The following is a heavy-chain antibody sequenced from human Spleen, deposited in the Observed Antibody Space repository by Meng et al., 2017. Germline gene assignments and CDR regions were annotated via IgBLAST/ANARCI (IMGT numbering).Heavy chain of an antibody. J-gene: IGHJ5*02. CDR2: FYHNGNT. Sequence: QLLLQESGSGLVKPSQTLSLTCVVSGGSISSGGYSWSWIRQPPGKGLEWIGYFYHNGNTYYSPSLNSRVTILVDRAKNLFSLKLNSVTAADTAVYYCVRSSGWVRTGFDPWGQGTLVTVSS. D-gene: IGHD6-19*01. CDR1: GGSISSGGYS. V-gene: IGHV4-30-2*01. CDR3: VRSSGWVRTGFDP.